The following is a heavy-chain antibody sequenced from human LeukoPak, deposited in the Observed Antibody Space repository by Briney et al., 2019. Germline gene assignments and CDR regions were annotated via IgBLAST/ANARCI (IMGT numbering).Heavy chain of an antibody. D-gene: IGHD5-18*01. V-gene: IGHV4-34*01. CDR2: INHSGST. J-gene: IGHJ4*02. CDR1: GGSLSGYY. CDR3: ARGLPPPERYSYGPHYFDY. Sequence: SETLSLTCAVYGGSLSGYYWSWIRQPPGKGLEWIGEINHSGSTNYNPSLKSRVTISVDTSKNQFSLKLSSVTAADTAVYYCARGLPPPERYSYGPHYFDYWGQGTLVTVSS.